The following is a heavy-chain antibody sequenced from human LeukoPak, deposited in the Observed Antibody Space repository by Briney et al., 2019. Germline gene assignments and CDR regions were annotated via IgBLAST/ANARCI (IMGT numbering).Heavy chain of an antibody. D-gene: IGHD5-12*01. CDR2: ISGSGGST. CDR1: GFTFSSYA. Sequence: GGSLRLSSAASGFTFSSYAMSWVRQAPGKGLEWVSAISGSGGSTYYADSVKGRFTISRDNSKNTLYLQMNSLRAEDTAVYYCARSGYDYQYYYYGMDVWGQGTTVTVSS. CDR3: ARSGYDYQYYYYGMDV. V-gene: IGHV3-23*01. J-gene: IGHJ6*02.